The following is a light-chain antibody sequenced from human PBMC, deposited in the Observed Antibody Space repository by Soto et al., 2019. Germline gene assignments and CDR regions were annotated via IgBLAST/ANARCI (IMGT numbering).Light chain of an antibody. J-gene: IGKJ1*01. Sequence: EIVLTQSPGTLSLSPGERATLSCRASQSVSSNYLAWYQQKPGQPPRLLISDASSRATGIPDRFSGSGSGTDFTLTISSLEPEEFAVYYCQHYGRSPPSWTFGQGTKVEIK. V-gene: IGKV3-20*01. CDR1: QSVSSNY. CDR3: QHYGRSPPSWT. CDR2: DAS.